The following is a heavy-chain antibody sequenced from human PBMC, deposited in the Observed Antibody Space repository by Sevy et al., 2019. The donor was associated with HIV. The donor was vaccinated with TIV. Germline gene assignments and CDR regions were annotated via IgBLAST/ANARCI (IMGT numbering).Heavy chain of an antibody. J-gene: IGHJ4*02. CDR1: GDSISNSRYY. CDR3: ANQPLTLISPPDS. Sequence: SETLSFTCTVSGDSISNSRYYWGWIRQPPGKGLEWIGSVYYSGSTYYNPSLKSRVTLSIDTSKNQFLLKVNSVTATDTAVYYCANQPLTLISPPDSWGQGTLVTVSS. V-gene: IGHV4-39*01. CDR2: VYYSGST. D-gene: IGHD2-2*01.